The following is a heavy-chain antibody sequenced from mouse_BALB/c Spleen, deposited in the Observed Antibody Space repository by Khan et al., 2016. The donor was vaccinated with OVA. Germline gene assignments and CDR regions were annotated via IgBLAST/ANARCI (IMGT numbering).Heavy chain of an antibody. J-gene: IGHJ3*01. CDR3: ARGGKCAY. CDR2: ISTYYGDV. D-gene: IGHD1-1*02. Sequence: QVQLQQSGAELVRPGVSVKISCKGSGYTFTDYAMHWVKQSHAKSLEWIGVISTYYGDVDYSQKFKGKATMTVDRSASTAYMELARLTSEDSDIYYCARGGKCAYGGQGNLVTVSA. CDR1: GYTFTDYA. V-gene: IGHV1S137*01.